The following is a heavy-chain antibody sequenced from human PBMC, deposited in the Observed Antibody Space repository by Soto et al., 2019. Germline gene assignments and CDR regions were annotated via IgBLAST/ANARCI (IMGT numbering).Heavy chain of an antibody. CDR2: INSDGSST. V-gene: IGHV3-74*01. CDR1: GLTFSSYW. J-gene: IGHJ5*02. Sequence: GGSTRLSCAASGLTFSSYWMHWVRQAPGKGLVWVSHINSDGSSTTYADSVKGRFTISRDNAKNTLYLHWNSLGASDTAMYYCVRLLGGYFNGVSYGPGRLDPWGQGTLVTVSS. CDR3: VRLLGGYFNGVSYGPGRLDP. D-gene: IGHD2-8*01.